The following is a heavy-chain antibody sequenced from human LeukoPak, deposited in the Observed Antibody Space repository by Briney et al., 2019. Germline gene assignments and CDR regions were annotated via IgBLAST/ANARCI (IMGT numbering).Heavy chain of an antibody. CDR1: GYTFTSYG. Sequence: ASVKVSCKASGYTFTSYGISWVRQAPGQGLEWMGWTSAYNGNTNYAQKLQGRVTMTTDTSTSTAYMELRSLRSDDTAVYYCARDVVPIVVVVAAPAFDYWGQGTLVTVSS. V-gene: IGHV1-18*01. CDR2: TSAYNGNT. J-gene: IGHJ4*02. D-gene: IGHD2-15*01. CDR3: ARDVVPIVVVVAAPAFDY.